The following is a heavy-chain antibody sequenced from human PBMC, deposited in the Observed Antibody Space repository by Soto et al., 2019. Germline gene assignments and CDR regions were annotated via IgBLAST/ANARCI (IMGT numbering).Heavy chain of an antibody. CDR2: ISSSSSYI. D-gene: IGHD2-2*01. CDR3: ARDIVVVPAAVGDFDY. CDR1: GFTFSSYS. V-gene: IGHV3-21*01. J-gene: IGHJ4*02. Sequence: GASLKISCAASGFTFSSYSMNWVRQAPGKGLEWVSSISSSSSYIYYADSVKGRFTISRDNAKNSLYLQMNSLRAEDTAVYYCARDIVVVPAAVGDFDYWGQGTLVTVSS.